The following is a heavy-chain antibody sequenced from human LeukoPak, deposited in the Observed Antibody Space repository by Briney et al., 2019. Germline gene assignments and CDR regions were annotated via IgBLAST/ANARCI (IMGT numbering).Heavy chain of an antibody. CDR1: GYSFAAYW. J-gene: IGHJ4*02. V-gene: IGHV5-51*01. Sequence: GESLKISCKGSGYSFAAYWIGWVRQMPGKGLEWMGIIYPRDSDTRYSPSFQGQVTISADKSISTAYLQWSSLKASDTAMYYCAKIDRQYCSRSSCYALDYWGQGTQITVSS. CDR3: AKIDRQYCSRSSCYALDY. CDR2: IYPRDSDT. D-gene: IGHD2-2*01.